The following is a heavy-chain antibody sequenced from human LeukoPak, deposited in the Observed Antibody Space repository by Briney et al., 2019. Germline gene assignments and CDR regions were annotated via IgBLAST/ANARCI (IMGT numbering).Heavy chain of an antibody. CDR3: AKGASTTMIVVVINPFDY. V-gene: IGHV3-23*01. D-gene: IGHD3-22*01. CDR1: GFTFSSYA. Sequence: GGSLRLSCAASGFTFSSYAMSWVRQAPGKGLEWVSAISGSGGSTYYADSVKGRFTISRDNSKNTLYLQMNSLRAEDTAVYYCAKGASTTMIVVVINPFDYWGQGPLVTVSS. CDR2: ISGSGGST. J-gene: IGHJ4*02.